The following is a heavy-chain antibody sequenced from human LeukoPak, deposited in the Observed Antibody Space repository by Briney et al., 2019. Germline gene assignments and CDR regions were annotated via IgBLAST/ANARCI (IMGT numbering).Heavy chain of an antibody. V-gene: IGHV3-48*03. D-gene: IGHD3-10*01. J-gene: IGHJ4*02. CDR2: ISSSGSTI. CDR3: ASFILWFGGAIDY. Sequence: PGGSLRLSCAASGFTFSSYEMNWVRQAPGKGLEWVSYISSSGSTIYYADSVKGRFTISRGNAKNSLYLQMNSLRAEDTAVYYCASFILWFGGAIDYWGQGTLVTVSP. CDR1: GFTFSSYE.